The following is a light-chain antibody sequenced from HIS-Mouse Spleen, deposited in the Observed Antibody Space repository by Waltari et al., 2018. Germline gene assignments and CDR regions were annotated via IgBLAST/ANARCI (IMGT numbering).Light chain of an antibody. CDR1: SSNIGSNT. V-gene: IGLV1-44*01. J-gene: IGLJ3*02. Sequence: QSVLTQPPSASGTPGQRVTISCSGSSSNIGSNTVNWYQQLPGTAPNLLIYSNNQRPSGVPDRFSGSKSGTSASLAITGLQAEDEADYYCQSYDSSLSGVFGGGTKLTVL. CDR2: SNN. CDR3: QSYDSSLSGV.